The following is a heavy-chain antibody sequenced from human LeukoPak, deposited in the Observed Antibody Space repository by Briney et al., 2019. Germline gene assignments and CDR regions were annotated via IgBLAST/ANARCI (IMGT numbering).Heavy chain of an antibody. V-gene: IGHV4-59*12. CDR2: FSSGGSA. J-gene: IGHJ4*02. CDR3: ARKQTGTMYDV. CDR1: GGSISSYY. D-gene: IGHD1-7*01. Sequence: SETLSLTCTVSGGSISSYYWSWVRQAPGKGLEWIGTFSSGGSAYYNPSLTSRVSISKDTSDNQFSLRLYSVTAADTAVYYCARKQTGTMYDVWGQGTQVTVSS.